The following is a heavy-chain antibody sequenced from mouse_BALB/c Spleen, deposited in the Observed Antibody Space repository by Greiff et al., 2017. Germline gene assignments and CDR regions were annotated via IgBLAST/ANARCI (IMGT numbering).Heavy chain of an antibody. CDR2: IYPGNSDT. V-gene: IGHV1-5*01. CDR1: GYSFTSYW. CDR3: TRPDYYGSSYRPWLAY. D-gene: IGHD1-1*01. Sequence: EVQLQQSGTVLARPGASVKMSCKASGYSFTSYWMHWVKQRPGQGLEWIGAIYPGNSDTSYNQKFKGKAKLTAVTSASTAYMELSSLTNEDSAVYYCTRPDYYGSSYRPWLAYWGQGTLVTVSA. J-gene: IGHJ3*01.